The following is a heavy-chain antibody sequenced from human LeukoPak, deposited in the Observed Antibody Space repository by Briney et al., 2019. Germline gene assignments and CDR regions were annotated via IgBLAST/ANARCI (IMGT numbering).Heavy chain of an antibody. J-gene: IGHJ4*02. V-gene: IGHV3-48*04. CDR2: ISRTSRTI. D-gene: IGHD4-17*01. CDR3: GVDRRRGQRVTTFSPFNY. Sequence: GGSLRLSCAASGFPFSTYNMNWVRQAPGKGLEWVSYISRTSRTIYYADSVKGRFTISRDNTKSSLDLQMNSLRAEDAAVYYFGVDRRRGQRVTTFSPFNYGGREPWVT. CDR1: GFPFSTYN.